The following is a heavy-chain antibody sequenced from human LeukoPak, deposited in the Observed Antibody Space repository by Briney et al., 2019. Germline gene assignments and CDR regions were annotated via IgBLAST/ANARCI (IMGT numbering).Heavy chain of an antibody. CDR2: IYHSGST. V-gene: IGHV4-38-2*01. D-gene: IGHD6-13*01. J-gene: IGHJ6*03. Sequence: TSETLSLTCAVSGYSTSSGYYWGWFRQPPGKGLEWIACIYHSGSTYYNPSLKSRVTMSVDTSKNQFSLRLTSLTAADTAVYYCARQGGSSSPYYFYYMDVWGKGTTVTVSS. CDR3: ARQGGSSSPYYFYYMDV. CDR1: GYSTSSGYY.